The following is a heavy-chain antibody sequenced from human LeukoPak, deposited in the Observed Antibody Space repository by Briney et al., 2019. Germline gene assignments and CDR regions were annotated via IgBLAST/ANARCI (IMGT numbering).Heavy chain of an antibody. CDR2: IQQDGTEK. J-gene: IGHJ4*02. D-gene: IGHD3-10*01. V-gene: IGHV3-7*01. CDR3: ASQASGSYDY. Sequence: GGSLRLSCAASGFMFSDYWMTWVRQAPGKGLEWVANIQQDGTEKYYVDSVEGRFTISRDNAKNSLYLQMNSLRAEDTAVYYCASQASGSYDYWGQGTLVTVSS. CDR1: GFMFSDYW.